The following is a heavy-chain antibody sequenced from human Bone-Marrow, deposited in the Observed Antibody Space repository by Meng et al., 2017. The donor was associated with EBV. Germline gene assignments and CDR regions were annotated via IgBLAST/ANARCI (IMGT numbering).Heavy chain of an antibody. CDR1: ANTFTGYY. CDR2: INPSGGSA. J-gene: IGHJ4*02. V-gene: IGHV1-46*01. CDR3: ARGGHDYGDY. D-gene: IGHD3-16*01. Sequence: VQLVQSGGEVKKPGASGKVSCEASANTFTGYYIHWGRQAPGQGLEWMGIINPSGGSARNTQRFQGRVTLTRDTSTSTVYMELSSLTSEDTAVYYCARGGHDYGDYWGQGTLVTVSS.